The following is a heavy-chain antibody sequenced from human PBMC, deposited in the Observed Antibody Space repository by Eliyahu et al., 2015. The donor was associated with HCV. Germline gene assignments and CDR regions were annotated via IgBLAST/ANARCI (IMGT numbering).Heavy chain of an antibody. CDR1: GASITTFY. CDR2: IYTSGST. J-gene: IGHJ6*02. CDR3: ATDLPPRV. V-gene: IGHV4-4*07. Sequence: QVQLRESGPGLVKPSETLSLTCTVSGASITTFYWSWIRQPAGKELECVGRIYTSGSTYYNPSLKSRVTMSLDTSRTQFLLKLSSVTAADTAVYYCATDLPPRVWGQGTTVTVSS.